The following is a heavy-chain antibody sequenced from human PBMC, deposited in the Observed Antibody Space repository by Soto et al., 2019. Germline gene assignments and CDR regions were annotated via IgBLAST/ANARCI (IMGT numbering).Heavy chain of an antibody. J-gene: IGHJ4*02. D-gene: IGHD6-6*01. CDR2: ISSSSSTI. V-gene: IGHV3-48*02. CDR1: GFTFSSYS. CDR3: ARVPPRPYSSSSGRDDY. Sequence: EVQLVESGGGLVQPGGSLRLSCAASGFTFSSYSMNWFRQAPGKGLEWVSYISSSSSTIYYADSVKGRFTISRDNAKNSLYLQMNSLRDEDTAVYYCARVPPRPYSSSSGRDDYWGQGTLVTVSS.